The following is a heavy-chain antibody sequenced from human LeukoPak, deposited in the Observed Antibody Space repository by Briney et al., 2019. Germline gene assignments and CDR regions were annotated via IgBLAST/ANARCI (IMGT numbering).Heavy chain of an antibody. D-gene: IGHD6-6*01. V-gene: IGHV2-5*02. CDR2: IYWDDDK. CDR1: GFSLSTSGLG. J-gene: IGHJ4*02. Sequence: ESGATLVNPTQTLTLTCTFSGFSLSTSGLGVGWIRQPPGKALEWLALIYWDDDKRYSPSLKSRLTITKDTSKDQVVLTMTNMDPVDTATYYCARHTEKLVLDYWGQGTLVTVSS. CDR3: ARHTEKLVLDY.